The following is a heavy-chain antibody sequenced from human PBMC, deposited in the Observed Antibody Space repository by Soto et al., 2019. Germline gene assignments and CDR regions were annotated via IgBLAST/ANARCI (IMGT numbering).Heavy chain of an antibody. D-gene: IGHD5-12*01. Sequence: GGSLRLSCAASGFTFSNAWMNWVRQAPGKGLEWVGRIKSKTDGGTTDYAAPVKGRFTISRDDSKNTLYLQMNSLKTEDTAVYYCTASFITTITAGWFDPWGQGTLVTVSS. CDR1: GFTFSNAW. CDR3: TASFITTITAGWFDP. CDR2: IKSKTDGGTT. J-gene: IGHJ5*02. V-gene: IGHV3-15*07.